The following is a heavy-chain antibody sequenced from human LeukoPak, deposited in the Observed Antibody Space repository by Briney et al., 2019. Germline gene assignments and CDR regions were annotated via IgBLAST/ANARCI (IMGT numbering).Heavy chain of an antibody. CDR2: IAWNSGNT. J-gene: IGHJ4*02. CDR3: AKDMNSYGSGSSYNPWGPFDS. CDR1: GFTFDNYA. D-gene: IGHD3-10*01. V-gene: IGHV3-9*01. Sequence: GRSLRLSCAASGFTFDNYAMHWVRQAPGKGLEWVSGIAWNSGNTGFADSVKGRFTISRNNAENSLYLQMNSLTPEDTAFYFCAKDMNSYGSGSSYNPWGPFDSWGQGTLVTVSS.